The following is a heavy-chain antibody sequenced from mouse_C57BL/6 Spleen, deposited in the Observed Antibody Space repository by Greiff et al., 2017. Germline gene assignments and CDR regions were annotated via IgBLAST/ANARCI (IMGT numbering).Heavy chain of an antibody. CDR3: ARPTTVVARGFAY. Sequence: QVQLQHPGAELVKPGASVKLSCKASGYTFTSYWMQWVKQRPGQGLEWIGEIDPSDSYTNYNQKFKGKATLTVDTSSSTAYMQLSSLTSEDSAVYYCARPTTVVARGFAYWGQGTLVTVSA. V-gene: IGHV1-50*01. CDR2: IDPSDSYT. D-gene: IGHD1-1*01. J-gene: IGHJ3*01. CDR1: GYTFTSYW.